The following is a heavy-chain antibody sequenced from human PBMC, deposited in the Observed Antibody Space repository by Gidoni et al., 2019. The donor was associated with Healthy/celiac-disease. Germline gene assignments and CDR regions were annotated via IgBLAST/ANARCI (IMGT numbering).Heavy chain of an antibody. D-gene: IGHD2-21*02. CDR1: GCTFSSYA. Sequence: EVQLLESGGGLVQPGGSLRLSCAASGCTFSSYAMSWVRQAPGKGLEWVSAISGSGGSTYYADSVKGRFTISRDNSKNTLYLQMNSLRAEDTAVYYCAKHQRGVTAPRTYWGQGTLVTVSS. CDR2: ISGSGGST. J-gene: IGHJ4*02. V-gene: IGHV3-23*01. CDR3: AKHQRGVTAPRTY.